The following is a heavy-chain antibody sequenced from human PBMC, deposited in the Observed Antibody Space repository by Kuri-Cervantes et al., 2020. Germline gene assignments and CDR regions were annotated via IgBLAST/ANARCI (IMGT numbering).Heavy chain of an antibody. Sequence: GESLKISCAASGFTFSSYGMHWVRQAPGKGLEWVAVISYDGSNKYYADSVKGRFTISRDNSKNTLCLQMNSLRAEDTAVYYCAKVKYYYDSKWDYGTDVWGQGTTVTVSS. V-gene: IGHV3-30*18. D-gene: IGHD3-22*01. CDR1: GFTFSSYG. J-gene: IGHJ6*02. CDR3: AKVKYYYDSKWDYGTDV. CDR2: ISYDGSNK.